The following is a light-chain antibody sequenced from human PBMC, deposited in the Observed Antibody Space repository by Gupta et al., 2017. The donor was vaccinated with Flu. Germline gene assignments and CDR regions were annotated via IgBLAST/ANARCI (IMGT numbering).Light chain of an antibody. Sequence: EIVLTQSRGTLSLSPGERATLSCRASQSVSSSYLAWYQQKPGQAPSLLIYGASSRATGIPDRFSGSGSGTDFTLTISRLEPEDFAVYYCQQYGSSPPLTFGGGTKVEIK. V-gene: IGKV3-20*01. CDR2: GAS. CDR1: QSVSSSY. CDR3: QQYGSSPPLT. J-gene: IGKJ4*01.